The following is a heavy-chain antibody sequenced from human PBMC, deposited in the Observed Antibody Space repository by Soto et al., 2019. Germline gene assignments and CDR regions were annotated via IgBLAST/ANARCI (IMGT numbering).Heavy chain of an antibody. Sequence: GESLKISCKGSGYSFTSYWIGWVRQMPGKGLEWMGIIYPGDSDTRYSPSFQGQVTISADKSISTAYLQWSSLKASDTAMYYCARHYCSSTSCYAAPFDYGGQGTRVTVSS. V-gene: IGHV5-51*01. CDR1: GYSFTSYW. CDR3: ARHYCSSTSCYAAPFDY. J-gene: IGHJ4*02. D-gene: IGHD2-2*01. CDR2: IYPGDSDT.